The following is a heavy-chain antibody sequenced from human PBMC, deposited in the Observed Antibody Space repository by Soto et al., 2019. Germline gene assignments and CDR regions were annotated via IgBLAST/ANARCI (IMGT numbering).Heavy chain of an antibody. V-gene: IGHV3-11*05. CDR3: AREYYYTMDD. CDR1: GFTFRDYY. Sequence: QVQLVESGGGLVRPGGSLRLSCEASGFTFRDYYMTWFRQAPGKGLEWLSYIDSSTKYTNYADSVKGRFTISRDNAKNSLYLQMNSLRADDTAVYYCAREYYYTMDDWGQGTMVTVSS. J-gene: IGHJ6*02. CDR2: IDSSTKYT.